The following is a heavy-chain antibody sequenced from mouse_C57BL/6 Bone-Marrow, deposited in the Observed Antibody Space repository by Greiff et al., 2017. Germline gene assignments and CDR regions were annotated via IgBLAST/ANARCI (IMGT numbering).Heavy chain of an antibody. V-gene: IGHV5-4*01. CDR2: ISDGGSYT. CDR3: ARERFYDGYSWFAY. J-gene: IGHJ3*01. CDR1: GFTFSSYA. D-gene: IGHD2-3*01. Sequence: EVKVIESGGGLVKPGGSLKLSCAASGFTFSSYAMSWVRQTPEKRLEWVATISDGGSYTYYPDNVKGRFTISRDNAKNNLYLQMSHLKSEDTAMYYCARERFYDGYSWFAYWGQGTLVTVSA.